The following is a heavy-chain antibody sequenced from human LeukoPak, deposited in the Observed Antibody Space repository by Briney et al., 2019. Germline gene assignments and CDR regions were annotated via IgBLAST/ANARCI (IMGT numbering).Heavy chain of an antibody. V-gene: IGHV3-23*01. CDR3: AKGSSGWPTTSSI. CDR1: GFTFSSHW. D-gene: IGHD6-19*01. Sequence: GGSLRLSCAASGFTFSSHWMRWVRQAPGKGLEWVSAISGSGGSTYYADSVKGRFTISRDNSKNTLYLQMNSLRAEDTAVYYCAKGSSGWPTTSSIWGQGTLVTVSS. J-gene: IGHJ4*02. CDR2: ISGSGGST.